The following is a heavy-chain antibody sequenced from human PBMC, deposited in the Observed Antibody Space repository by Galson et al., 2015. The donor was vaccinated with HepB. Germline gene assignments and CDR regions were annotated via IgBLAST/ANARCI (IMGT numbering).Heavy chain of an antibody. CDR2: ISYDGSNK. CDR1: GFTFSSYG. D-gene: IGHD4-23*01. CDR3: AKETRYGGKFYWYGMDV. Sequence: SLRLSCAASGFTFSSYGMHWVRQAPGKGLEWVAVISYDGSNKYYADSVKGRFTISRDNSKNTLYLQMNRLRAEDTAVYYCAKETRYGGKFYWYGMDVWGQGTTVTVSS. V-gene: IGHV3-30*18. J-gene: IGHJ6*02.